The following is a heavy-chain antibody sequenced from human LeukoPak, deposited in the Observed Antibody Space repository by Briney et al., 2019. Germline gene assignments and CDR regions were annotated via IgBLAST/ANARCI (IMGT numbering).Heavy chain of an antibody. CDR3: AKGATYYYGGVDY. J-gene: IGHJ4*02. V-gene: IGHV3-23*01. D-gene: IGHD3-10*01. Sequence: PGGSLRLSCAASGFTFSNYGTSWVRQAPGKGLEWVSAISGSGDGTYYADSVKGRFTISRDNSKNTLYLQMNSLRAEDTAVYYCAKGATYYYGGVDYWGQGTLVTVSS. CDR2: ISGSGDGT. CDR1: GFTFSNYG.